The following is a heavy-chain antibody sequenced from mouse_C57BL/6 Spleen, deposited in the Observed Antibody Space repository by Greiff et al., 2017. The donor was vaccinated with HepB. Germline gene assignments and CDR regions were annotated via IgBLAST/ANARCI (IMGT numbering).Heavy chain of an antibody. D-gene: IGHD2-4*01. CDR2: IWRGGST. CDR1: GFSLTSYG. V-gene: IGHV2-5*01. J-gene: IGHJ4*01. Sequence: QVQLKESGPGLVQPSQSLSITCTVSGFSLTSYGVHWVRQSPGKGLEWLGVIWRGGSTDYNAAFMSRLSITKDNSKSQVFFKMNSLQADDTAIYYCAIIYYDYDDAMDYWGQGTSVTVSS. CDR3: AIIYYDYDDAMDY.